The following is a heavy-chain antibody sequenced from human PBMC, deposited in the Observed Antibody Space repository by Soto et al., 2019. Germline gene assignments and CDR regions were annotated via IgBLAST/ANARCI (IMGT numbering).Heavy chain of an antibody. V-gene: IGHV3-30*04. CDR3: ARDSGLLAFDY. CDR1: GFTFSRYT. J-gene: IGHJ4*02. CDR2: MSYDGSKK. D-gene: IGHD2-8*02. Sequence: QVQLVQSGGGVVRPGGSLRLSCVASGFTFSRYTMHWVRQAPGKGLEWVARMSYDGSKKYYADSVKGRLTISRDSSKNTLLLEMDGLRHEDTALYYCARDSGLLAFDYWGQGSLVSVSA.